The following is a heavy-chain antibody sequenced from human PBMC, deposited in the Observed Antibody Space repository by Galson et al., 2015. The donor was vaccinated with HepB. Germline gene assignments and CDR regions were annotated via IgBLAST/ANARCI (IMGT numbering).Heavy chain of an antibody. Sequence: SLRLSCASSGFSFSGYYMNWLRQAPGKGLEWVSYISSSSNYINYADSVKGRFTISRDNAKNSLYLQMNSLRAEDTAVYFCARDLRDGGYFDLWGRGTLVTVSS. CDR1: GFSFSGYY. J-gene: IGHJ2*01. CDR2: ISSSSNYI. CDR3: ARDLRDGGYFDL. V-gene: IGHV3-11*06.